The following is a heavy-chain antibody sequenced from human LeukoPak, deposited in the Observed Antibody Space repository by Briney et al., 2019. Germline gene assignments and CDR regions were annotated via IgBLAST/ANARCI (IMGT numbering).Heavy chain of an antibody. CDR3: AKDGYDSSGYLIAFDY. V-gene: IGHV3-30*02. CDR2: IRYDGSNK. CDR1: GFTFSSYG. Sequence: PGGSLRLSCAASGFTFSSYGMHWVRQAPGKGLEWVAFIRYDGSNKYYADSVKGRFTISRDNSKNTLYLPMNSLRAEDTAVYYCAKDGYDSSGYLIAFDYWGQGTLVTVSS. D-gene: IGHD3-22*01. J-gene: IGHJ4*02.